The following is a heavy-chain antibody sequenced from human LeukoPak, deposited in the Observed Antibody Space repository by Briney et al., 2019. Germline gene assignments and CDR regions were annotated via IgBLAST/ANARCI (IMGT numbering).Heavy chain of an antibody. CDR1: GYTFTSYY. D-gene: IGHD3-22*01. CDR3: AAYYYDSSGYNAFDY. Sequence: ASLKVSCKASGYTFTSYYMHWVRQAPGQGLEWMGIINPSGGSTSYAQKFQGRVTMTRDTSTSTVYMELSSLRSEDTAVYYRAAYYYDSSGYNAFDYWGQGTLVTVSS. CDR2: INPSGGST. J-gene: IGHJ4*02. V-gene: IGHV1-46*01.